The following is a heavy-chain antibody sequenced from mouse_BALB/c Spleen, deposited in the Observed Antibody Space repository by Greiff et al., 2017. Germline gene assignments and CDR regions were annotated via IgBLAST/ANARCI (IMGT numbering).Heavy chain of an antibody. CDR1: GFSLTSYG. V-gene: IGHV2-9*02. D-gene: IGHD1-1*01. Sequence: VQGVESGPGLVAPSQSLSITCTVSGFSLTSYGVHWVRQPPGKGLEWLGVIWAGGSTNYNSALMSRLSISKDNSKSQVFLKMNSLQTDDTAMYYCAREGAYYYGSSYDAMDYWGQGTSVTVSS. CDR2: IWAGGST. CDR3: AREGAYYYGSSYDAMDY. J-gene: IGHJ4*01.